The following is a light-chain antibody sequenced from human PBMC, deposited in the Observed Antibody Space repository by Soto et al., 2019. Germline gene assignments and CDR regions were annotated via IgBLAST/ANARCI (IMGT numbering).Light chain of an antibody. CDR1: QGVSTW. CDR2: EAS. CDR3: QQYYDFRT. J-gene: IGKJ1*01. V-gene: IGKV1-5*03. Sequence: IQLTQSPSTLSGSVGDRVTIICRASQGVSTWLAWYQQRPSQAPKLLVYEASKLQSGVPSRFSASGSVRDFTLTISSLQPEDSATYYCQQYYDFRTFGQGTKVEI.